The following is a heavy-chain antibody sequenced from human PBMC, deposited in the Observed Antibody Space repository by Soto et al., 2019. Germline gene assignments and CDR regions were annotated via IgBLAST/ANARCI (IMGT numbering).Heavy chain of an antibody. Sequence: GGSLRLSCAASGFTFSSYSMNWVRQAPGKGLEWVSSISRSSSYIYYADSVKGRFTVSRDNAKNSLYLQMNSLRAEDTAVYYCARDLHDYVSFRFDPWGQGTLVTVSS. J-gene: IGHJ5*02. CDR3: ARDLHDYVSFRFDP. D-gene: IGHD3-16*01. CDR1: GFTFSSYS. CDR2: ISRSSSYI. V-gene: IGHV3-21*01.